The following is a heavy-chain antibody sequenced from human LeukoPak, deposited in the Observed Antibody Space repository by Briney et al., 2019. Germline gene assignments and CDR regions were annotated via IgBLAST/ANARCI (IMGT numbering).Heavy chain of an antibody. J-gene: IGHJ6*04. D-gene: IGHD3-10*02. Sequence: PGGSLGLSCAASGFTFSSYEMNWVRQAPGKGLEWVSYISSSGSTIYYADSVKGRFTISRDNAENSLYLQMNSLRAEDTAVYYCAELGITTIGGVWGKGTTVTISS. CDR2: ISSSGSTI. CDR3: AELGITTIGGV. CDR1: GFTFSSYE. V-gene: IGHV3-48*03.